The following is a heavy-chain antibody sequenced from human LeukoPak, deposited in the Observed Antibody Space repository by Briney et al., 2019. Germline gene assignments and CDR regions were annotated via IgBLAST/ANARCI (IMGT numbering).Heavy chain of an antibody. Sequence: SETLSLTCAVSGGSISSYYWSWIRQPPGKGLEWIGYIYYSGSTNYNPSLKSRVTISVDTSKNQFSLKLSSVTAADTAVYYCARGGRYCSGGSCLDYWGQGTLVTASS. J-gene: IGHJ4*02. V-gene: IGHV4-59*01. CDR1: GGSISSYY. CDR3: ARGGRYCSGGSCLDY. CDR2: IYYSGST. D-gene: IGHD2-15*01.